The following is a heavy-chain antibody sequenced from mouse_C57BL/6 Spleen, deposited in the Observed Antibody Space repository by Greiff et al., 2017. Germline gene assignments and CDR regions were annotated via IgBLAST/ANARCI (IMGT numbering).Heavy chain of an antibody. Sequence: VQLKESGPGLVKPSQSLSLTCSVTGYSITSGYYWNWIRQFPGNKLEWMGYISYDGSNNYNPSLKTRISITRDTSKNQVCLKLNSVTTEDTATYYCAREGGPGAMDYWGQGTSVTVSS. D-gene: IGHD3-3*01. J-gene: IGHJ4*01. CDR1: GYSITSGYY. V-gene: IGHV3-6*01. CDR2: ISYDGSN. CDR3: AREGGPGAMDY.